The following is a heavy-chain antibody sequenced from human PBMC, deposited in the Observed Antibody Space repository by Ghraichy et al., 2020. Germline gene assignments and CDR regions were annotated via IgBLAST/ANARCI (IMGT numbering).Heavy chain of an antibody. CDR3: ARDWGSSSSGGLGP. Sequence: SETLSLTCAVSGDSISSYYWSWIRQPPGKGLEWIGYFYDGGSTNYNPSFKSRVTVSVDTSKNQLSLKLRSVTAADTAVYYCARDWGSSSSGGLGPWGQGTLVAVSS. CDR1: GDSISSYY. J-gene: IGHJ5*01. CDR2: FYDGGST. D-gene: IGHD3-16*01. V-gene: IGHV4-59*01.